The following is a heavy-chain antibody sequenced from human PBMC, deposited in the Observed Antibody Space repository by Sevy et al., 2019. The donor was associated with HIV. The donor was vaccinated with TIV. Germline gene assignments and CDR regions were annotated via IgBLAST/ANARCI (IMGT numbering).Heavy chain of an antibody. J-gene: IGHJ4*02. Sequence: GGSLRLSCAASEFTFRNYAMIWVRQAPGKGLEWVSGISESGDSTYYADSVKGRFTISRDNSKNTLYLQMKSLRAEDTAIYYCARPRDYVTWYTVRHWGQGTLVTVSS. V-gene: IGHV3-23*01. CDR1: EFTFRNYA. D-gene: IGHD3-16*01. CDR2: ISESGDST. CDR3: ARPRDYVTWYTVRH.